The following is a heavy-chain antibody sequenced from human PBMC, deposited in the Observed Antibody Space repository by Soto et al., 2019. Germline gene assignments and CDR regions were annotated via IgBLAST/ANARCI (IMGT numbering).Heavy chain of an antibody. D-gene: IGHD1-26*01. CDR2: IIPIFGTA. CDR3: ARDGGRHSGGIDY. Sequence: QVQLVQSGAEVKKPGSSVKVSCKASGGTFSSYSINWVRQAPGHVLEWMGEIIPIFGTANYAQKFQGRVTITADESTSTAYMELSSMRSEDTAVYYCARDGGRHSGGIDYWGQGPLVTVS. J-gene: IGHJ4*02. CDR1: GGTFSSYS. V-gene: IGHV1-69*01.